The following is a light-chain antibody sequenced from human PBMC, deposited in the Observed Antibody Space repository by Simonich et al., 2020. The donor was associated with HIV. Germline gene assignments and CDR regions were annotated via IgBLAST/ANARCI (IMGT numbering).Light chain of an antibody. CDR2: WAS. V-gene: IGKV4-1*01. J-gene: IGKJ4*01. CDR1: QTVLYNSNNKNY. Sequence: EIVLTQSPGTLSLSPGERATLSCRASQTVLYNSNNKNYLAWYQQKPGQPPKLLIYWASTRESGVPDRFSGSGSGTDFTLTISSLQAEDVAVYYCQQYYSSPLTFGGGTKVEIK. CDR3: QQYYSSPLT.